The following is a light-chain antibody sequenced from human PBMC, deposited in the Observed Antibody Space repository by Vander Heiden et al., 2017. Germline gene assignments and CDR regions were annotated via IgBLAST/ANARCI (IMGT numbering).Light chain of an antibody. Sequence: QSARTQHASVSGSHGQSITTPCTAPSREAGGNNYVSWYQQHPGKAPKLMIYDVRNRPAGCANRFSGSTSGNTSSRTISGLQAEDEAGYYCSSYTTSSTQVFGGGTKLTVL. CDR1: SREAGGNNY. CDR3: SSYTTSSTQV. J-gene: IGLJ3*02. CDR2: DVR. V-gene: IGLV2-14*01.